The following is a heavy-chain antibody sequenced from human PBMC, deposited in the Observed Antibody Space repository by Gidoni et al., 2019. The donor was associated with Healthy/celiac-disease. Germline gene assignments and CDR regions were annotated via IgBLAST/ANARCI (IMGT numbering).Heavy chain of an antibody. CDR1: GFTFSSYW. CDR3: ARAHLVHPYPLHGMDV. J-gene: IGHJ6*02. CDR2: IKQDGSEK. Sequence: EVQLVESGGGLVQPGGSLRLSCSASGFTFSSYWMSWVRQAPGKGLEWVANIKQDGSEKYYVDSVKGRFTISRDNAKNSLYLQMNSLRAEDTAVYYCARAHLVHPYPLHGMDVWGQGTTVTVSS. V-gene: IGHV3-7*01.